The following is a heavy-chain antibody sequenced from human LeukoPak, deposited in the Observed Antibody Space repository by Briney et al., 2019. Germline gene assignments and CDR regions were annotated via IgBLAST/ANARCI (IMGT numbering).Heavy chain of an antibody. CDR3: ARLLGYCSSTSCSYYFDY. J-gene: IGHJ4*02. D-gene: IGHD2-2*01. CDR1: GGSINSNY. Sequence: SETLSLTCTVSGGSINSNYWSWIRQPPGKGLESIGYMHYTGNTNYNPSLKSRVTMSVDTSKNQFSLTLNSVTAADTAVYYCARLLGYCSSTSCSYYFDYWGQGTLVTVSS. V-gene: IGHV4-59*01. CDR2: MHYTGNT.